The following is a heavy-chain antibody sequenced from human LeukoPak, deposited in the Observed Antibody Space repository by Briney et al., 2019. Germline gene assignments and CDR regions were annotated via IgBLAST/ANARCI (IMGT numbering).Heavy chain of an antibody. CDR3: ARGWELNSHAFDI. V-gene: IGHV1-69*05. J-gene: IGHJ3*02. D-gene: IGHD1-26*01. Sequence: QAPGQGREGMGGIIPIFGPPNYAQKFQGRVTITTDESTSTAYMELSSLRSEDTAVYYCARGWELNSHAFDIWGQGTMVTVSS. CDR2: IIPIFGPP.